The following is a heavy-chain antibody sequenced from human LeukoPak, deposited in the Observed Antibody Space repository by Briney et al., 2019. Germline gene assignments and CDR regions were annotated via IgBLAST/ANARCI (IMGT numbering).Heavy chain of an antibody. CDR3: AKDMGTPVAAAASYYYYGMDV. D-gene: IGHD6-13*01. V-gene: IGHV3-30*18. CDR1: GFTFSSYG. CDR2: ISYDGSNK. J-gene: IGHJ6*02. Sequence: GGSLRLSCAASGFTFSSYGMHWVRQAPGKGLEWVAVISYDGSNKYYADSVKGRFTISRDNSKNTLYLQMNSLRAEDTAVYYCAKDMGTPVAAAASYYYYGMDVWGQGTTVTVSS.